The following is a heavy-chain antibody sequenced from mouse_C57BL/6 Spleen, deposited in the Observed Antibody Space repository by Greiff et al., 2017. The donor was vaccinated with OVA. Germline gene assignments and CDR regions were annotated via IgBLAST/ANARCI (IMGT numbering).Heavy chain of an antibody. Sequence: VQLQQSGAELVRPGTSVKVSCKASGYAFTNYLIEWVKQRPGQGLEWIGVINPGSGGTNYNEKFQGKATLTADTSSSTAYMQLSSLTSEDSAVYFCASSSGYYGYDGFDDWAKAPLSQSPQ. V-gene: IGHV1-54*01. J-gene: IGHJ2*01. D-gene: IGHD2-2*01. CDR2: INPGSGGT. CDR1: GYAFTNYL. CDR3: ASSSGYYGYDGFDD.